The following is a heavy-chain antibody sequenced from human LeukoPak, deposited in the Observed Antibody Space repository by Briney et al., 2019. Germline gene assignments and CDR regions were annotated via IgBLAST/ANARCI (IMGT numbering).Heavy chain of an antibody. Sequence: SETLSLTCTVSGGSISSYYWSWVRQPPGKGLEWIGYIYYSGSTNYNPSLKSRVTISVDTSKNQFSLKLSSVTAADTAVYYCASHSGVADDWFDPWGQGTLVTVSS. D-gene: IGHD6-19*01. V-gene: IGHV4-59*01. CDR2: IYYSGST. CDR3: ASHSGVADDWFDP. CDR1: GGSISSYY. J-gene: IGHJ5*02.